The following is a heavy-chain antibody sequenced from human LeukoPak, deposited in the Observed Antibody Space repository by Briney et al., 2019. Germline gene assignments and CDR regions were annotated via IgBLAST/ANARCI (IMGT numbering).Heavy chain of an antibody. CDR3: AKEKDYDFWSGYQHYYYYGMDV. V-gene: IGHV3-30*18. J-gene: IGHJ6*02. CDR2: ISYDGSNK. Sequence: QSGGSLRLSCAASGFTFSSYGMHWVRQAPGKGLEWVAVISYDGSNKYYADSVKGRFTISRDNSKNTLYLQMNSLRAEDTAVYYCAKEKDYDFWSGYQHYYYYGMDVWGQGTTVTVSS. D-gene: IGHD3-3*01. CDR1: GFTFSSYG.